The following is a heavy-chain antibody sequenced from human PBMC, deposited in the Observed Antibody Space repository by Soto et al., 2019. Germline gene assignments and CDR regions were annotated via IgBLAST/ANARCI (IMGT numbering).Heavy chain of an antibody. J-gene: IGHJ4*02. V-gene: IGHV3-30*18. Sequence: PGGSLRLSSAASGFTFSSYGMHWVRQAPGKGLEWVAVISYDGSNKYYADSVKGRFTISRDNSKNTLYLQMNSLRAEDTAVYYCAKESEVSGWYWGPVDYWGQGTLVTVSS. CDR1: GFTFSSYG. CDR3: AKESEVSGWYWGPVDY. D-gene: IGHD6-19*01. CDR2: ISYDGSNK.